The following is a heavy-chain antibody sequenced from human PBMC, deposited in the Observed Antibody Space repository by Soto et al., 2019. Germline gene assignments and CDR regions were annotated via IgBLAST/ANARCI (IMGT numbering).Heavy chain of an antibody. Sequence: LSLTCTVSGGSISSTFYYWVWIRQPPGKGLEWIGSIYYSGSTSYNPSHNPSLKSRVTISVDTSKNQFSLKLSSVTAADTAVYYCARFRTEHSSSWDHYYYYGMDVWGQGTTVTVSS. CDR3: ARFRTEHSSSWDHYYYYGMDV. CDR1: GGSISSTFYY. J-gene: IGHJ6*02. CDR2: IYYSGST. D-gene: IGHD6-13*01. V-gene: IGHV4-39*07.